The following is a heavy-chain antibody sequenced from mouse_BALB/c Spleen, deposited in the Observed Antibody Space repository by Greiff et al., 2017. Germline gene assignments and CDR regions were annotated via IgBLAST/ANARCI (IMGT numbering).Heavy chain of an antibody. V-gene: IGHV5-9-3*01. CDR3: ARTDGYYGLAY. CDR1: GFTFSSYA. J-gene: IGHJ3*01. CDR2: ISSGGSYT. Sequence: EVQVVESGGGLVKPGGSLKLSCAASGFTFSSYAMSWVRQTPEKRLEWVATISSGGSYTYYPDSVKGRFTISRDNAKNTLYLQMSSLRSEDTAMYYCARTDGYYGLAYWGQGTLVTVSA. D-gene: IGHD2-3*01.